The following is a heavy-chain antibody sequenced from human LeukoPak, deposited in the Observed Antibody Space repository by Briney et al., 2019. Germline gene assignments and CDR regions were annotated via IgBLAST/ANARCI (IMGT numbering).Heavy chain of an antibody. J-gene: IGHJ4*02. CDR3: ARERPVGATPFDF. V-gene: IGHV3-48*02. D-gene: IGHD1-26*01. CDR1: GFTFSSYN. Sequence: GGSLRLSCAASGFTFSSYNMNWVRQAPGEGLEWVSYISTSSGTMNYADSVKGRFTISRDNAKNSLYLQMNSLRDEDTAVYFCARERPVGATPFDFWGQGTLVTVSS. CDR2: ISTSSGTM.